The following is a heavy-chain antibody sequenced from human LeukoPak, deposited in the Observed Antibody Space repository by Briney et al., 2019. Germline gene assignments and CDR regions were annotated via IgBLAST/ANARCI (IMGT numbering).Heavy chain of an antibody. Sequence: EGSLRLSCAASGFNISDFWMTWVRQAPGKGLEWVANIKEDGTEKHLIDSVKGRFTISRDNTKNLLYLQMNSLRGDDTATYYCVRESRPGGAMGLYHNFDYWGQGTLVAVSS. V-gene: IGHV3-7*01. J-gene: IGHJ4*02. D-gene: IGHD3-16*01. CDR3: VRESRPGGAMGLYHNFDY. CDR1: GFNISDFW. CDR2: IKEDGTEK.